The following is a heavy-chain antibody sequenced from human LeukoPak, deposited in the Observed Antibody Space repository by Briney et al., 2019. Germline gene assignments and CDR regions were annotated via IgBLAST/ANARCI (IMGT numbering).Heavy chain of an antibody. V-gene: IGHV4-61*05. CDR1: GGSISSSSYY. J-gene: IGHJ4*02. Sequence: SETLSLTCTVSGGSISSSSYYWSWIRQPPGKGLEWIGYIYCSGGTDYNPSLKSRVTISVDTSKNQFSLKLSSVTAADTAVYYCASMVRGVHDYWGQGTLVTVSS. D-gene: IGHD3-10*01. CDR3: ASMVRGVHDY. CDR2: IYCSGGT.